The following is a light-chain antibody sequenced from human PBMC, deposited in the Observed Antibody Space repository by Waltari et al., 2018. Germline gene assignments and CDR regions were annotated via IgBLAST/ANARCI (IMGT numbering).Light chain of an antibody. Sequence: EIVLTQSPATLSLSPGERATLSCRASQSVSSYLAWYQQKPGQAPSLLIYGASNSATGIPASFSVCGSGPYFTLTISSLQPEDFAVYYCQQRSNWYTFGQVTKLEI. CDR2: GAS. J-gene: IGKJ2*01. V-gene: IGKV3-11*01. CDR3: QQRSNWYT. CDR1: QSVSSY.